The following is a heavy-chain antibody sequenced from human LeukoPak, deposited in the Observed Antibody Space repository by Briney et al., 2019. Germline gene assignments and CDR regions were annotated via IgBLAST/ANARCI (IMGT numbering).Heavy chain of an antibody. Sequence: SETLSLTCTVSGGSISSSSYYWGWIRQPPGKGLEWIGSIYYSGSTYYNPSLKSRVTISVDTSKNQFSLKLSSVTAADTAVYYCARERGYCSSTSCYPYYYYGMDVWGQGTTVTASS. CDR2: IYYSGST. V-gene: IGHV4-39*01. CDR3: ARERGYCSSTSCYPYYYYGMDV. J-gene: IGHJ6*02. D-gene: IGHD2-2*01. CDR1: GGSISSSSYY.